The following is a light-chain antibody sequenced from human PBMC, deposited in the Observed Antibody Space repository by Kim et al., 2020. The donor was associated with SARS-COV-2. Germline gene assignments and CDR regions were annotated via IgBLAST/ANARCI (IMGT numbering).Light chain of an antibody. J-gene: IGLJ3*02. CDR3: YSAADNNHLWV. CDR2: KDS. V-gene: IGLV3-27*01. CDR1: VLAKKY. Sequence: SYELTQPSSVSVSPGQTARITCSGDVLAKKYARWFQQKPGQAPVLVIYKDSERPSGIPERFSGSSSGTTVTLTISGAQVEDGADYYCYSAADNNHLWVFGGGTKLTVL.